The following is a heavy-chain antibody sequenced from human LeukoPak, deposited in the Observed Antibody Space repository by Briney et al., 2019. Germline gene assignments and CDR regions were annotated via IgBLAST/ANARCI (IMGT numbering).Heavy chain of an antibody. J-gene: IGHJ4*02. CDR3: ARAAIMLKVTFGGVIVPPNF. Sequence: PGRSLRLSCAASGFTFNIYWMSWVRQAPGKGLEWVSGINCNGGSTGYADSVNGRFTIYSDDAKNSLYLQMNSLRAEDTALYYWARAAIMLKVTFGGVIVPPNFWGQGTLVTVSS. CDR2: INCNGGST. D-gene: IGHD3-16*02. V-gene: IGHV3-20*04. CDR1: GFTFNIYW.